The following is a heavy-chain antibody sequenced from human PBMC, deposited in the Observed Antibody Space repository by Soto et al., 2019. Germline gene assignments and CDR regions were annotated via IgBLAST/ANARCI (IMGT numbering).Heavy chain of an antibody. CDR3: ARVDPLGFSGYYYFDY. CDR2: IKSKTDGGTT. D-gene: IGHD3-22*01. J-gene: IGHJ4*02. Sequence: GGSLRLSCAASGFTFSNAWMSWVRQAPGKGLEWVGRIKSKTDGGTTDYAAPVKGRFTISRDDSKNTLYLQMNSLKTEDTAVYYCARVDPLGFSGYYYFDYWGQGTLVTVSS. V-gene: IGHV3-15*01. CDR1: GFTFSNAW.